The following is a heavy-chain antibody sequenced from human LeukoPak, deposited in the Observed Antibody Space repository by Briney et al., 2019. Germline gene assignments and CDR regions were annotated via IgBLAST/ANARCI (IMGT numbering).Heavy chain of an antibody. J-gene: IGHJ4*02. CDR3: AKGEGGGRWLQKGIDY. V-gene: IGHV3-21*01. CDR2: ISSSSSYI. D-gene: IGHD5-24*01. CDR1: GFIFSHYN. Sequence: GGSLRLSCAASGFIFSHYNINWVRQAPGKGLEWVSSISSSSSYIYYADSVKGRFTISRDNAKNSLYLQMNSLRAEDTAVYYCAKGEGGGRWLQKGIDYWGQGTLVTVSS.